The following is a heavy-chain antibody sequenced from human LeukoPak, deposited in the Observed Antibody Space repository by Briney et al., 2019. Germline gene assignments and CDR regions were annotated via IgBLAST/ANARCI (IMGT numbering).Heavy chain of an antibody. Sequence: SETLSLTCTVSGGSISSYYWSWIRQPPGKGLEWIGYIYYSGSTNYNPSLKSRVTISVDTSKNQFSLKLSSVTAADTAVYYCARAVLSPGGTPTHFDYWGQGTLVTVSS. CDR3: ARAVLSPGGTPTHFDY. V-gene: IGHV4-59*01. CDR1: GGSISSYY. D-gene: IGHD2/OR15-2a*01. J-gene: IGHJ4*02. CDR2: IYYSGST.